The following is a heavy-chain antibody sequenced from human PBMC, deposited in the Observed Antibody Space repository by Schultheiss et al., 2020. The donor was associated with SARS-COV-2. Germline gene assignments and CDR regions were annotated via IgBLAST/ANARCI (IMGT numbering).Heavy chain of an antibody. V-gene: IGHV2-26*01. D-gene: IGHD6-13*01. Sequence: SGPTLVKPTETLTLTCTVSGFSLSNARMGVSWIRQPPGKALEWLAHIFSNDEKSYITSLKSRLTISKDTSKNQVVLTMTNMDPVDTATYYCAHSQRAAGLYYFDYWGQGTLVSVSS. CDR1: GFSLSNARMG. CDR3: AHSQRAAGLYYFDY. J-gene: IGHJ4*02. CDR2: IFSNDEK.